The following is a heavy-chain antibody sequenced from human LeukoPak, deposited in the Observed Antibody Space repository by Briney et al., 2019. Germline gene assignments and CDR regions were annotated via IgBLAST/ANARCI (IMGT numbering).Heavy chain of an antibody. Sequence: GGSLRLSCAASGFTFSSYWMSWVRQAPGKGLERAANIKQDGSEKYYVDSVKGRFTISRDNAKNSLYLQMNSLRAEDTAVYYCARVLYVFWSGLHYFDYWGQGTLVTVSS. CDR3: ARVLYVFWSGLHYFDY. D-gene: IGHD3-3*01. J-gene: IGHJ4*02. CDR2: IKQDGSEK. V-gene: IGHV3-7*01. CDR1: GFTFSSYW.